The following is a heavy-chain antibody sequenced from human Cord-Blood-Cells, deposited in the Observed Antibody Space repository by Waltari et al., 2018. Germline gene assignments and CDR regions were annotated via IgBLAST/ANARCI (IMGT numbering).Heavy chain of an antibody. CDR1: GGSFSGYY. D-gene: IGHD3-10*01. J-gene: IGHJ3*02. Sequence: QVQLQQWGAGLLKPSETLSLTCAVYGGSFSGYYWSWIRQPPGKGLEWIGEINHSGRTHCNPSLKSRVTRSVDTSKNQFSLKLSSVTAADTAVYYCARGRRIIRRSMGAFDIWGQGTMVTVSS. CDR3: ARGRRIIRRSMGAFDI. CDR2: INHSGRT. V-gene: IGHV4-34*01.